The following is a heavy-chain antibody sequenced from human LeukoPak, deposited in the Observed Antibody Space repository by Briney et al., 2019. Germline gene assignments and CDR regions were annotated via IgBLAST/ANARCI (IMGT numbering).Heavy chain of an antibody. CDR3: ARVDTAMVYGMDV. J-gene: IGHJ6*02. V-gene: IGHV4-30-2*01. CDR1: DDSISSGDYS. CDR2: IYHSGST. Sequence: SETLSLTCAVSDDSISSGDYSWSWIRQPPGKGLEWIGYIYHSGSTYYNPSLKSRVTISVDRSKNQFSLKLSSVTAADTAVYYCARVDTAMVYGMDVWGQGTTVTVSS. D-gene: IGHD5-18*01.